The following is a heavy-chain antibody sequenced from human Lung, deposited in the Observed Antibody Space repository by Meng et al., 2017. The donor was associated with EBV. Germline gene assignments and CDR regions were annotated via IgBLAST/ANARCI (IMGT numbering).Heavy chain of an antibody. CDR1: GGSISSGNHY. CDR3: ASLYGDSSVWYLDL. D-gene: IGHD4-17*01. Sequence: QVQLQVPGPGMVKPSQTLSLTCTVSGGSISSGNHYWSWIRQHPGKGLEYIGYIYYSGSTYYNPSLKSRVIISVDTSKNQFSLRLNSVTAADTAVYYCASLYGDSSVWYLDLWGRGTLVTVSS. V-gene: IGHV4-31*03. J-gene: IGHJ2*01. CDR2: IYYSGST.